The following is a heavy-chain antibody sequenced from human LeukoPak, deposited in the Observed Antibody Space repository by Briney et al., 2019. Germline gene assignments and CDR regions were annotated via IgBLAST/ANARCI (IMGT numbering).Heavy chain of an antibody. CDR1: GGTFSSYA. J-gene: IGHJ5*02. V-gene: IGHV1-69*01. CDR2: IIPIFGTA. CDR3: ARSIDGDYYNWFDP. D-gene: IGHD4-17*01. Sequence: SSVKVSCKASGGTFSSYAISWVRQAPGQGREWMGGIIPIFGTANYAQKFQGRVTITADESTSTAYMELSSLRSEDTAVYYCARSIDGDYYNWFDPWGQGTLVTVSS.